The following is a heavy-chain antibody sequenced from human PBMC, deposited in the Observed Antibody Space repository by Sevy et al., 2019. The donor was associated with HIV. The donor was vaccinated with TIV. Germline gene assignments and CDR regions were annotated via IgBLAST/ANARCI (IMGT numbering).Heavy chain of an antibody. CDR3: AGVTFLYYFDY. Sequence: ASVKVSCKTSGYPFTNYGVTWVRQAPGQGLEWMGWMSTYNGNTNYAQKYQGRVTMTTHTSTYTVYMELRSLRSDDTAIYYCAGVTFLYYFDYGGQGTLVTVSS. J-gene: IGHJ4*02. V-gene: IGHV1-18*01. CDR2: MSTYNGNT. CDR1: GYPFTNYG.